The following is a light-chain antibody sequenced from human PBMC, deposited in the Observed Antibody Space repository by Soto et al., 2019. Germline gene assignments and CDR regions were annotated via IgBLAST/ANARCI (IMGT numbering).Light chain of an antibody. CDR2: DVS. CDR3: CSYAGSYRGV. J-gene: IGLJ1*01. V-gene: IGLV2-11*01. CDR1: SSDVGGYNY. Sequence: QSALTQPRSVYGSPEQSVTISCSGTSSDVGGYNYVSWYQQHPGKAPKLMIYDVSKRPSGVPDRFSGSKSGNTASLTISGLQAEDEADYYCCSYAGSYRGVFGTGTKLTVL.